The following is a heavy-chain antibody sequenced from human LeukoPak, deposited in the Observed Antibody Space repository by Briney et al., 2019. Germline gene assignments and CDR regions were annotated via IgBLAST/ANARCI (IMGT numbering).Heavy chain of an antibody. V-gene: IGHV1-18*01. Sequence: ASVTVSCKASGGTFSSYAISWVRQAPGQGLEWMGWISAYNGNTNYAQKLQGRVTMTTDTSTSTAYMELRSLRSDDTAVYYCASTRGYSGYTPYYFDYWGQGTLVTVSS. CDR3: ASTRGYSGYTPYYFDY. CDR2: ISAYNGNT. CDR1: GGTFSSYA. J-gene: IGHJ4*02. D-gene: IGHD5-12*01.